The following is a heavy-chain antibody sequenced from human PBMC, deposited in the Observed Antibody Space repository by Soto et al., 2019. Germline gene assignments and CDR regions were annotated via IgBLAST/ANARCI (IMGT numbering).Heavy chain of an antibody. CDR2: VYYNGNT. J-gene: IGHJ5*02. CDR1: GGSIRSGSNY. Sequence: QLQLQESGPRLVKPSETLSLICSVSGGSIRSGSNYWAWIRQPPGKGLDWIGTVYYNGNTYYNASLKSRVTISADTSKNQFSLKLSSVSAADTAVYYCVRQTIVRGVLSWFDPWGQGPLVTVSS. D-gene: IGHD3-10*01. V-gene: IGHV4-39*01. CDR3: VRQTIVRGVLSWFDP.